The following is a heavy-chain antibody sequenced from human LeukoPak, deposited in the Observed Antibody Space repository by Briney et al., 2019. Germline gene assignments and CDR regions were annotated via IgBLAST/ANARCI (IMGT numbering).Heavy chain of an antibody. Sequence: GRSVRLSCGGYASSIEREWMTGVGQAPEKKLEFVHNIDPAVSATYYPDSVKGRFTISRDNTKNLLYLQMNSLTAEDSAVYHCGRFGYVSAVDPWGQGALVTVSS. CDR3: GRFGYVSAVDP. J-gene: IGHJ5*02. CDR1: ASSIEREW. V-gene: IGHV3-7*02. D-gene: IGHD2-15*01. CDR2: IDPAVSAT.